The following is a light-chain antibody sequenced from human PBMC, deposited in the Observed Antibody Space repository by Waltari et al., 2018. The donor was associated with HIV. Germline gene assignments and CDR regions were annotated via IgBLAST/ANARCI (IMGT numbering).Light chain of an antibody. V-gene: IGLV2-14*01. Sequence: QSALTQPASVSGSPGQSITLSCTGTSSDLGGSDYVSWYQQHPGKAPQLLIYGVSSRPSGVSNRFSGSRSGNTASLTISGLQADDEAHYYCSAYTTYSPLAVFGGGTKLTVL. CDR2: GVS. CDR3: SAYTTYSPLAV. CDR1: SSDLGGSDY. J-gene: IGLJ2*01.